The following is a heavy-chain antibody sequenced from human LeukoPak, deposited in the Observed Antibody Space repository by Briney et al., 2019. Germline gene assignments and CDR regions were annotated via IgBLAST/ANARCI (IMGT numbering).Heavy chain of an antibody. CDR1: GGSISSYY. Sequence: SETLSLTCTVSGGSISSYYWSWIPQPPGKGLEWIGYIYYSGSTNYNPSLKSRVTISVDTSKNQFSLKLSSVTAADTAVYYCAREASELAYYYYYMAVWGKGTTVTVSS. D-gene: IGHD1-26*01. CDR2: IYYSGST. CDR3: AREASELAYYYYYMAV. V-gene: IGHV4-59*01. J-gene: IGHJ6*03.